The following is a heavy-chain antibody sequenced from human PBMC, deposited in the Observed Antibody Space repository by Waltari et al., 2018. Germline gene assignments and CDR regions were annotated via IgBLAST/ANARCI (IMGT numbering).Heavy chain of an antibody. CDR1: GFTFRSYA. D-gene: IGHD6-19*01. V-gene: IGHV3-23*01. Sequence: EVKLLQSGGGLVQPGGSLRLSCAASGFTFRSYAMNWCRQTPGKGLEWVSSITSSGGNTYYADSVKGRFIISRDNSKNTLYLQMNTLRAEDTAVYYCARVAESGWYHFDSWGQGTLVTVSS. CDR2: ITSSGGNT. J-gene: IGHJ4*02. CDR3: ARVAESGWYHFDS.